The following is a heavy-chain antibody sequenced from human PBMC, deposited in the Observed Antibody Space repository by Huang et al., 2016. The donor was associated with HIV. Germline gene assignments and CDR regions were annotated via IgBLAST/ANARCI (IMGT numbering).Heavy chain of an antibody. CDR1: GFTFSSYG. Sequence: QVQLVESGGGVVQPGGSLRLSCAASGFTFSSYGMHWVRQAPGKGLEGVAFIRYDGSNKYYADAVKGRFTISRDNSKNTLYLQMNSLRAEDTAVYYCAKGWELRTIGYWGQGTLVTVSS. J-gene: IGHJ4*02. V-gene: IGHV3-30*02. CDR2: IRYDGSNK. CDR3: AKGWELRTIGY. D-gene: IGHD1-26*01.